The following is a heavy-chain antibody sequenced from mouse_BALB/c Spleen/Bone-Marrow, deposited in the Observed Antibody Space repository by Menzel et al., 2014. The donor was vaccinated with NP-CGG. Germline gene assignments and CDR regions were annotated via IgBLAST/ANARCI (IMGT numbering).Heavy chain of an antibody. J-gene: IGHJ2*01. V-gene: IGHV2-5*01. CDR1: GFSLTSYG. Sequence: VQGVESGPGLVQPSQSLSITCTVSGFSLTSYGVHWVRPSPGKGLEWLGVIWRGGSTDYNAAFMSRLSITKDNSKSQGFFKMNSLQADDTAIYYCAKNGELGYYFDYWGQGTTLTVSS. D-gene: IGHD4-1*01. CDR3: AKNGELGYYFDY. CDR2: IWRGGST.